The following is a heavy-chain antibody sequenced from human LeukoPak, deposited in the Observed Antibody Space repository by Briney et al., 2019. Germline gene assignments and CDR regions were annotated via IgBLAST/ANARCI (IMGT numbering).Heavy chain of an antibody. CDR1: GFTFRRYD. J-gene: IGHJ4*02. D-gene: IGHD3-9*01. CDR2: ISSSMISI. CDR3: ARVYDVLTGGFDH. V-gene: IGHV3-21*01. Sequence: GGSLRLSCASSGFTFRRYDMSWVRQAPGKGLEWVSFISSSMISIHYADSVRGRFTISRDNARNILYLQMNSLRAEDTAVYYCARVYDVLTGGFDHWGQGALVTVSS.